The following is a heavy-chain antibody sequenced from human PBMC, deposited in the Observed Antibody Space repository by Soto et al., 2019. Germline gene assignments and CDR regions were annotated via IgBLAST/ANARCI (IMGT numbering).Heavy chain of an antibody. Sequence: QVHLVESGGGAVQAGRSLRVSCATSGFTFSAYGMHWVRQAPGKGLEWVAFINYDGSSKFYGDAVKGRFTVSSENSKNTLFLRLNSLRGEETATYNCARCKTMVIHCAMDVWGQGATVTVTS. CDR1: GFTFSAYG. J-gene: IGHJ6*02. D-gene: IGHD2-21*01. V-gene: IGHV3-33*01. CDR2: INYDGSSK. CDR3: ARCKTMVIHCAMDV.